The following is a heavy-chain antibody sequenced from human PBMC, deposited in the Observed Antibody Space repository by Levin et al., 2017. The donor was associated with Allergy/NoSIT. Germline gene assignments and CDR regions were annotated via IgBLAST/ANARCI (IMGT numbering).Heavy chain of an antibody. CDR1: GGSFSGYY. J-gene: IGHJ4*02. CDR2: INHSGST. V-gene: IGHV4-34*01. CDR3: ARTLGYSYGLVFDY. D-gene: IGHD5-18*01. Sequence: ASQTLSLTCAVYGGSFSGYYWSWIRQPPGKGLEWIGEINHSGSTNYNPSLKSRVTISVDTSKNQFSLKLSSVTAADTAVYYCARTLGYSYGLVFDYWGQGTLVTVSS.